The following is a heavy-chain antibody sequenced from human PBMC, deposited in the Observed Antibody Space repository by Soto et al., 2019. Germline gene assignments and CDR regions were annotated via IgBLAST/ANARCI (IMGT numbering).Heavy chain of an antibody. Sequence: LKISCKGSGYSSAGYWITWVRQKPGKGLEWMGRIDPSDSQTYYSPSFRGHVTISVTKSITTVFLQWSSLRASDTAMYYCARQIYDSDTGPNFQYYFDSWGQGTPVTVSS. CDR1: GYSSAGYW. CDR2: IDPSDSQT. CDR3: ARQIYDSDTGPNFQYYFDS. V-gene: IGHV5-10-1*01. J-gene: IGHJ4*02. D-gene: IGHD3-22*01.